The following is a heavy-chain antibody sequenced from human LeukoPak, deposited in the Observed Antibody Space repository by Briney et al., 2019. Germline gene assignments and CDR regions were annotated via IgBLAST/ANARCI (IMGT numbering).Heavy chain of an antibody. CDR2: IYPGDSDT. CDR3: ARRGYSYGYESPNDY. D-gene: IGHD5-18*01. Sequence: GESLKISCQGSGYSFTSYWIGWVRQMPGKGLEWMGIIYPGDSDTRYSPSFQGQVTISADKSISTAYLQWSSLKASDTAMYYCARRGYSYGYESPNDYWGQGTLVTASS. CDR1: GYSFTSYW. V-gene: IGHV5-51*01. J-gene: IGHJ4*02.